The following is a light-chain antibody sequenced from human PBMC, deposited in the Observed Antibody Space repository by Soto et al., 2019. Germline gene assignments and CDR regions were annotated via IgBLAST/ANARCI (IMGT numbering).Light chain of an antibody. CDR2: DAS. CDR3: QQRRNWPPIT. CDR1: QSVSSY. Sequence: ESVLTQYKANLSLSPGERATLSCRSSQSVSSYLAWYQQKPGQAPRLLIYDASNRATGIPARFSGSGSGTDFTLTISSLDPEDFAVYYCQQRRNWPPITFGQGTRLEIK. J-gene: IGKJ5*01. V-gene: IGKV3-11*01.